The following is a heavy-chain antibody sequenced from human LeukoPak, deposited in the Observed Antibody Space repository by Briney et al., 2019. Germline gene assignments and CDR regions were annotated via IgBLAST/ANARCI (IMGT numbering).Heavy chain of an antibody. Sequence: SETLSLTCAVSGGSISSGGYSWSWIRQPPGKGLEWIGYIYHSGSTYYNPSLKSRVTISVDRSKNQFSLKLSSVTAADTAVYYCARAQDAGDAFDIWGQGTMVTVSS. CDR1: GGSISSGGYS. CDR2: IYHSGST. D-gene: IGHD2-15*01. CDR3: ARAQDAGDAFDI. J-gene: IGHJ3*02. V-gene: IGHV4-30-2*01.